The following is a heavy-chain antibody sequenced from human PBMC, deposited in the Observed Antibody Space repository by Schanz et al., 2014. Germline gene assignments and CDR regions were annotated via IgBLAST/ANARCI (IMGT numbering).Heavy chain of an antibody. J-gene: IGHJ6*02. CDR2: ISAYNGHT. Sequence: QVQLVQSGAEVKKPGASVKVSCKTSGYTFSSYGITWVRQAPGQGLEWMGWISAYNGHTDYAQKLQGRVTLTTDTSTSTAYMELRNLRSDDTAVYYCARAKRVGDMDVWGQGTTDNVAS. CDR1: GYTFSSYG. D-gene: IGHD3-10*01. V-gene: IGHV1-18*01. CDR3: ARAKRVGDMDV.